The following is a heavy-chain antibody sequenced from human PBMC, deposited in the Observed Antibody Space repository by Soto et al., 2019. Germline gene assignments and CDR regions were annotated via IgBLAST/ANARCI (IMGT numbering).Heavy chain of an antibody. D-gene: IGHD2-15*01. CDR1: GFTVSSHY. V-gene: IGHV3-66*01. J-gene: IGHJ6*02. CDR2: IYTGGST. CDR3: ARDCSSGSCRGYYGFDV. Sequence: EVQLVESGGGLVQPGGSLRLSCAVSGFTVSSHYMSWVRQAPGKGLEWVSVIYTGGSTHYADSVKGRFSISRDNSRNTVYLQMNRLRAEDTAVYYCARDCSSGSCRGYYGFDVWGQGTTVTVSS.